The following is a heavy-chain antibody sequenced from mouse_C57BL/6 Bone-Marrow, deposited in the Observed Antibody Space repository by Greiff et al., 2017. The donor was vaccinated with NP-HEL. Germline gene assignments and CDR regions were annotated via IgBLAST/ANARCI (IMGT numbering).Heavy chain of an antibody. CDR3: VRHDYGSSPYVDV. J-gene: IGHJ1*03. V-gene: IGHV10-1*01. CDR1: GFSFNTYA. Sequence: DVKLQESGGGLVQPKGSLKLSCAASGFSFNTYAMNWVRQAPGKGLEWVARIRSKSNNYATYYADSVKDRFTISRDDSESMLYLQMNNLKTEDTAMYYCVRHDYGSSPYVDVWGTGTTVTVSS. D-gene: IGHD1-1*01. CDR2: IRSKSNNYAT.